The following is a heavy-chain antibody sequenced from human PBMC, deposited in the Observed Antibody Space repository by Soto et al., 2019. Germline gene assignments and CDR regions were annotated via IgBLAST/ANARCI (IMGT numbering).Heavy chain of an antibody. D-gene: IGHD1-26*01. CDR3: ASSGSYHPIDY. CDR2: INAGNGNT. V-gene: IGHV1-3*01. CDR1: GYTFTSYS. Sequence: ASVKVSCQASGYTFTSYSFHLVRQAHGQRLEWMGWINAGNGNTKYSQKFQGRVTITRDTSASTAYMELSSLRSEDTAVYYCASSGSYHPIDYWGQGTLVTVSS. J-gene: IGHJ4*02.